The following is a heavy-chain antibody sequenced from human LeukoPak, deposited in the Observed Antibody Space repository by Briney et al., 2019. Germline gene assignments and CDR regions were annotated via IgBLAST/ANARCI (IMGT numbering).Heavy chain of an antibody. V-gene: IGHV5-51*01. CDR2: IYPGDSDT. Sequence: GESLKISCKGSGYSFTTYWIGWVRQMLGKGLEWMGIIYPGDSDTRYSPSFQGQVTISADKSVNTAYLQWSSLKASDTAMYYCARLDTAMVTHFDYWGQGTLVTVSS. D-gene: IGHD5-18*01. CDR3: ARLDTAMVTHFDY. J-gene: IGHJ4*02. CDR1: GYSFTTYW.